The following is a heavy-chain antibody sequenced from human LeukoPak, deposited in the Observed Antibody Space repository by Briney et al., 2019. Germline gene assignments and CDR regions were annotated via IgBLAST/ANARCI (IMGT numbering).Heavy chain of an antibody. CDR1: GFTFIDHW. V-gene: IGHV3-7*04. J-gene: IGHJ5*02. CDR3: ARAYS. D-gene: IGHD2-21*01. CDR2: IKEDGSEE. Sequence: GGSLRLSCAASGFTFIDHWMSWVRQAPGKGLECVANIKEDGSEENYGDSVKGRFTISRDNAKNSLYLQMTSLRAEDTAIYYCARAYSWGQGTRVTVSS.